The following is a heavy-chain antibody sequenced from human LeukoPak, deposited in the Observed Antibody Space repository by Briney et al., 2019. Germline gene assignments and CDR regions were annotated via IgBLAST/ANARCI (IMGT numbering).Heavy chain of an antibody. J-gene: IGHJ4*02. Sequence: PGGSLRLSCAASGFSFSSYSMNWVRQAPGKGLEWGSYIDSGSRTIYYADSVKGRFTISRDNAKNSLYLQMNSLRDEDTAVYYCVRGYGDQFDYWGQGTLVTVSS. CDR2: IDSGSRTI. CDR3: VRGYGDQFDY. D-gene: IGHD4-17*01. V-gene: IGHV3-48*02. CDR1: GFSFSSYS.